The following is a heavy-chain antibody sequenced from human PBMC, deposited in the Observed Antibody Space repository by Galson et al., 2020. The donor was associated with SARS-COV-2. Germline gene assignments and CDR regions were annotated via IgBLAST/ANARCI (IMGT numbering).Heavy chain of an antibody. CDR2: IYSSGNT. CDR3: ARDRDPHYDGKRYFDY. V-gene: IGHV4-4*07. Sequence: ETSETLSLTCSVPTASMNSYFWSWIRQPAGKGLEWIGRIYSSGNTNYNPSLTSRVTMSLDMSKQQFSLRLTYVTDADTAVYYCARDRDPHYDGKRYFDYWGQGILVTVSS. CDR1: TASMNSYF. J-gene: IGHJ4*02. D-gene: IGHD5-12*01.